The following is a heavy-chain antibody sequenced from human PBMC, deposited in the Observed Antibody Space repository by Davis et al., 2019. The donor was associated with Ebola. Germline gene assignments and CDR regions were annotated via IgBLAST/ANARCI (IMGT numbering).Heavy chain of an antibody. CDR2: ISSSSSYI. V-gene: IGHV3-21*01. CDR3: ARTGHYYYYYMDV. D-gene: IGHD3-9*01. Sequence: PGGSLRLSCETSGFTFSAYWMSWVRQAPGKGLEWVSSISSSSSYIYYADSVKGRFTISRDNAKNSLYLQMNSLRAEDTAVYYCARTGHYYYYYMDVWGKGTTVTVSS. CDR1: GFTFSAYW. J-gene: IGHJ6*03.